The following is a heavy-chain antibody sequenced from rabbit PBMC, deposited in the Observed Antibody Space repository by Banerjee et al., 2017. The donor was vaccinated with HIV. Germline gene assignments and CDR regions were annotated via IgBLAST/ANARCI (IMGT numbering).Heavy chain of an antibody. Sequence: QEQLEESGGDLVKPEGSLTLTCTASGFSISSSYYMCWVRQAPGKGLQWIACINTSSGNTVYANWAKGRFTISKTSSTTVTLQMTSLTAADTATYFCARDDYAGSSYYTGGYYFNLWGPGTLVTVS. CDR3: ARDDYAGSSYYTGGYYFNL. CDR1: GFSISSSYY. D-gene: IGHD8-1*01. CDR2: INTSSGNT. J-gene: IGHJ4*01. V-gene: IGHV1S45*01.